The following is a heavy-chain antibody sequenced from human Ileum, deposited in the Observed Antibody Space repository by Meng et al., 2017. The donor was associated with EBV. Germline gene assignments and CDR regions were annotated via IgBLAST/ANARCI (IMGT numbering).Heavy chain of an antibody. CDR3: ARYGRCNGNSFYCFDP. CDR1: GGSFNDFY. CDR2: IDQSGYT. Sequence: QGRPQQGGTVLLEPSETLSLPCAVYGGSFNDFYWTWLRQPPGKGLEWIGEIDQSGYTKFNPSLSSRATISRDTSNNQFSLRLNSVTAADTALYYCARYGRCNGNSFYCFDPWGQGTLVTVSS. D-gene: IGHD4-23*01. V-gene: IGHV4-34*01. J-gene: IGHJ5*02.